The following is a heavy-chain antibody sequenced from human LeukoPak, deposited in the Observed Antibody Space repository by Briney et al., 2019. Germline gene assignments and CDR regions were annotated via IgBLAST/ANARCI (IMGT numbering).Heavy chain of an antibody. CDR1: GFTFSDYW. Sequence: PGGSLRLSCTASGFTFSDYWMSWVRQAPGKGPEWVANIKQDGSDKYYVDSVKGRFTISRDNAKNALFLQVNSLRPEDTAVYYCARGERLGPDFWGQGTLVTVSS. J-gene: IGHJ4*02. CDR2: IKQDGSDK. D-gene: IGHD1-1*01. CDR3: ARGERLGPDF. V-gene: IGHV3-7*01.